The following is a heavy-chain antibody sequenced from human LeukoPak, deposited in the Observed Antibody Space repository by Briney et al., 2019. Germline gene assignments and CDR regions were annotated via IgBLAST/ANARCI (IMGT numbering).Heavy chain of an antibody. Sequence: VASVKVSCKASGGTFSSYAISWVRQAPGQGLEWMGGIIPIFGTANYAQKFQGRVTITADESTSTAYMELSSLRSEDTAVYYCATAQVVVIIREPGAFDIWGQGTMVTVSS. CDR1: GGTFSSYA. CDR2: IIPIFGTA. V-gene: IGHV1-69*13. J-gene: IGHJ3*02. D-gene: IGHD3-22*01. CDR3: ATAQVVVIIREPGAFDI.